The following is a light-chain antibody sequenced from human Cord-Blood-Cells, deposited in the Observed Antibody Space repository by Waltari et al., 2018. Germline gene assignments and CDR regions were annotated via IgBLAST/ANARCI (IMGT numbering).Light chain of an antibody. J-gene: IGKJ1*01. CDR3: QQYGSSPRT. V-gene: IGKV3-20*01. Sequence: ELVLTQSPGTLSLYPGARATLSCRASQSVSSSYLAWYQQKPGQAPRLLIYGASSRATGIPDRFSGSGSGTDFTLTISRLEPEDFAVYYCQQYGSSPRTFGQGTKVEIK. CDR1: QSVSSSY. CDR2: GAS.